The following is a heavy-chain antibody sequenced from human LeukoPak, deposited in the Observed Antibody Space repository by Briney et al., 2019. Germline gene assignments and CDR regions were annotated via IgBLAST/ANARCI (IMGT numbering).Heavy chain of an antibody. V-gene: IGHV3-48*01. Sequence: GGSLRLSCAASGFTFSTYSINWVRQAPGKGLEWVSYISSDSSTIYYADSLKGRFTISRDNAKNSLSLLMNSLRAEDTAVYYCARDLSSRGYTYGTPAFTFDIWGQGTMVIVSS. CDR2: ISSDSSTI. CDR1: GFTFSTYS. CDR3: ARDLSSRGYTYGTPAFTFDI. J-gene: IGHJ3*02. D-gene: IGHD5-18*01.